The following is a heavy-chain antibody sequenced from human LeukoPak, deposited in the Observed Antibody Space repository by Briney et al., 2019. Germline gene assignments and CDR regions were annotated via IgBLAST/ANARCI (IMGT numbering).Heavy chain of an antibody. D-gene: IGHD6-19*01. Sequence: PSETLSLTCTVSGGSISSSSYYWGRIRQPPGKGLEWIGSINYSGSTYYNPSLRSRVTISVDTSKNQFSLKLTSVTAADTAVYYCARRPAGAAVAVPYFDYWGQGTLVTVSS. V-gene: IGHV4-39*01. CDR1: GGSISSSSYY. CDR2: INYSGST. CDR3: ARRPAGAAVAVPYFDY. J-gene: IGHJ4*02.